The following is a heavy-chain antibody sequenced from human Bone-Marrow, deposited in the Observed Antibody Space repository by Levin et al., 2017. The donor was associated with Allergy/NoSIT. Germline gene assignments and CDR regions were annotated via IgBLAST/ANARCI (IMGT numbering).Heavy chain of an antibody. CDR3: AKDRGITGTIGYDYYYYGMDV. CDR2: ISYDGSNK. Sequence: GESLKISCAASGFTFSSYGMHWVRQAPGKGLEWVAVISYDGSNKYYADSVKGRFTISRDNSKNTLYLQMNSLRAEDTAVYYCAKDRGITGTIGYDYYYYGMDVWGQGTTVTVSS. J-gene: IGHJ6*02. CDR1: GFTFSSYG. D-gene: IGHD1-7*01. V-gene: IGHV3-30*18.